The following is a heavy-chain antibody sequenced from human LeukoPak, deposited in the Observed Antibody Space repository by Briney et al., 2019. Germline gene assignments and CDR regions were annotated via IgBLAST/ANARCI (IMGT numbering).Heavy chain of an antibody. V-gene: IGHV4-61*02. CDR1: NVSISSGSHY. CDR2: IYTSGST. J-gene: IGHJ6*03. Sequence: SETLSLTCTVSNVSISSGSHYWNWIRQPAGKGLEWIGRIYTSGSTNYNPSLKSRVTMSVDTSKNQFSLKLSSVTAADTAVYYCARDVHYYYYMDVWGKGTTVTVSS. CDR3: ARDVHYYYYMDV.